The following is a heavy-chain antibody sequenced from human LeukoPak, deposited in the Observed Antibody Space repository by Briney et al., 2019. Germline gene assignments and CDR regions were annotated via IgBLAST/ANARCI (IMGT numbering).Heavy chain of an antibody. CDR3: ARAGDYT. CDR2: IYSGGST. J-gene: IGHJ3*02. CDR1: GFPIKSNY. D-gene: IGHD3-16*01. V-gene: IGHV3-53*01. Sequence: PGGALLLSFGASGFPIKSNYMSWGRQAPGKGLELVSVIYSGGSTDYTDSVKGRFTISRDNSKNTLYLQMNSLRAEDTAVYYCARAGDYTWGQGTMVTVSS.